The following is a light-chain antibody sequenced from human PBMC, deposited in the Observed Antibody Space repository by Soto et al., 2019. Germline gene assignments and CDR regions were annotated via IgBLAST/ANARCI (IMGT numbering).Light chain of an antibody. CDR1: QSVTSNY. J-gene: IGKJ1*01. Sequence: IVLTQSPGTLSLSPGERATLSCRASQSVTSNYLAWYQQRPGQAPRLLIFGASIRDTGLPDRFSGSGSGTDFTLTISRLEPEDFAVYYCQQYGSSPGTFDQGTKVEIK. CDR3: QQYGSSPGT. V-gene: IGKV3-20*01. CDR2: GAS.